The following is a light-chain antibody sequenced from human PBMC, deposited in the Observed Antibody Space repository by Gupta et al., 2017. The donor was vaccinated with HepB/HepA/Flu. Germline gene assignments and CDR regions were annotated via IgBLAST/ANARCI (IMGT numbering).Light chain of an antibody. V-gene: IGKV1-9*01. CDR3: QQRNSYPRT. CDR1: QGVSNN. Sequence: DIQLTQSPPFLSASVGDRVTITCRATQGVSNNLVWYQQRPGKAPKLLISGAITLQSGVPSRFSGSGSGTEFALTINDLQPEDCATYSCQQRNSYPRTFGQGTTVEIK. CDR2: GAI. J-gene: IGKJ1*01.